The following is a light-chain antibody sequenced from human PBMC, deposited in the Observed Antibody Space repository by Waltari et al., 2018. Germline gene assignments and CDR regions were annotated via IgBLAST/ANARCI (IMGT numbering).Light chain of an antibody. V-gene: IGKV3-15*01. Sequence: IVMTQSPGTLSVSPGQRASLSCRASETIYNFLAWYQQKPGQSPGLLIHGISTRAAGVPARFTGSRSGADFTLTIDSLQSDDFALYFCQQYFNWPLTFGQGTKVEI. J-gene: IGKJ1*01. CDR1: ETIYNF. CDR2: GIS. CDR3: QQYFNWPLT.